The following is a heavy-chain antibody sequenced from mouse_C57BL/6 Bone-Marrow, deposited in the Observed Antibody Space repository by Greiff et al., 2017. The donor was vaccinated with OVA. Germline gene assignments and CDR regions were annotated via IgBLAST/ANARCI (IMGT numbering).Heavy chain of an antibody. Sequence: QVQLQQPGAELVMPGASVKLSCKASGYTFTSYWMHWVKQRPGQGLKWIGEIDPSDSYTNYNQKFKGKSTLTVDKSSSTAYMQLSSLTSEDSAVYYCARGPYYDYESFDYWGQGTTLTVSS. CDR1: GYTFTSYW. J-gene: IGHJ2*01. CDR2: IDPSDSYT. CDR3: ARGPYYDYESFDY. D-gene: IGHD2-4*01. V-gene: IGHV1-69*01.